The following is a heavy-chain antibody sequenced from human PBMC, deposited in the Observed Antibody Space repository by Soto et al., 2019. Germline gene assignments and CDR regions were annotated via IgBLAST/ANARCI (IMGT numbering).Heavy chain of an antibody. Sequence: QVQLVASGGGVVQPGRSLRLSCEASGFTFSTYGIHWVRQAPGKGLEWVAAISYNGGNKHYADSVKGRFTISRDNSKNTVYVEMNSLRVETTAVFYCARDRRGSYYSWYFDLRGSGTTVSVSS. V-gene: IGHV3-30*03. CDR2: ISYNGGNK. CDR3: ARDRRGSYYSWYFDL. D-gene: IGHD1-26*01. CDR1: GFTFSTYG. J-gene: IGHJ2*01.